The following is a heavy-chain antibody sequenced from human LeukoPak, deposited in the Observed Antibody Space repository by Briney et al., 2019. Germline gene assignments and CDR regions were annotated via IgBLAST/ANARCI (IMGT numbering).Heavy chain of an antibody. CDR3: ARVVSYSGPRGAFDI. CDR2: ISSSGSTI. V-gene: IGHV3-48*04. CDR1: GSTFRSFR. Sequence: PGGPLSSSWEAPGSTFRSFRMNWVRQPPGKGRGWVSYISSSGSTIYYADSVKGRFTISRDNAKNSLYLQMNSLRAEDTAVYYCARVVSYSGPRGAFDIWGQGTMVTVSS. D-gene: IGHD1-26*01. J-gene: IGHJ3*02.